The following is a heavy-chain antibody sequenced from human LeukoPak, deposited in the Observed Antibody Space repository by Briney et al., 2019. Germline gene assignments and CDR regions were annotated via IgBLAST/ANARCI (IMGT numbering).Heavy chain of an antibody. J-gene: IGHJ4*02. CDR3: AKVMGPNLFMIVVVITGGAYDY. CDR2: INSDGSST. CDR1: GFTFSSYW. V-gene: IGHV3-74*01. D-gene: IGHD3-22*01. Sequence: PGGSLRLSCAASGFTFSSYWMHWVRQAPGKGLVWVSRINSDGSSTYYADSVKGRFTISRDNSKNTLYLQMNSLRAEDTAVYYCAKVMGPNLFMIVVVITGGAYDYWGQGTLVTVSS.